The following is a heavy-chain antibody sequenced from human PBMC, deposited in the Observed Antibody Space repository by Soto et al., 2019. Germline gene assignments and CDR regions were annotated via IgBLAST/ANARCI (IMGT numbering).Heavy chain of an antibody. CDR1: GGSISSSSYY. CDR3: ARPLPLAYSSGWYWFDP. D-gene: IGHD6-19*01. CDR2: IYYSGST. J-gene: IGHJ5*02. V-gene: IGHV4-39*01. Sequence: SETLSLTCTVSGGSISSSSYYWGWIRQPPGKGLEWIGSIYYSGSTYYNPSLKSRVTISVDTSKNQFPLKLSSVTAADTAVYYCARPLPLAYSSGWYWFDPWGQGTLVTVSS.